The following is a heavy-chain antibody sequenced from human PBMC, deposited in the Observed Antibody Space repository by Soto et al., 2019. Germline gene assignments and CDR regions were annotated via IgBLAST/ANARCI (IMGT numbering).Heavy chain of an antibody. CDR1: GLTFSSYG. CDR2: IWYDGSNK. V-gene: IGHV3-33*08. D-gene: IGHD5-18*01. Sequence: PGGSLRLSCAASGLTFSSYGMHWVRQAPGKGLEWVAVIWYDGSNKDYADSVKGRFTISRDNSKNTLYLQMNSLRAEDTAVYYCARASYGFYYGMDVWGQGTTVTVSS. J-gene: IGHJ6*02. CDR3: ARASYGFYYGMDV.